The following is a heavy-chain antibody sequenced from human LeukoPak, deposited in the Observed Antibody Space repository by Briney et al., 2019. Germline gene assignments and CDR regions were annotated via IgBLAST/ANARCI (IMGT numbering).Heavy chain of an antibody. V-gene: IGHV4-59*01. CDR3: ASTYYDSSGFDY. D-gene: IGHD3-22*01. J-gene: IGHJ4*02. CDR2: IYYSGST. CDR1: GGSISSYY. Sequence: SETLSLTCTVSGGSISSYYWSWIRQPPGKGLEWIGYIYYSGSTNYNPSLKSRVTISVDTSKNQFSLKLSSVTAADTAVYYCASTYYDSSGFDYWGQGTLVTVSS.